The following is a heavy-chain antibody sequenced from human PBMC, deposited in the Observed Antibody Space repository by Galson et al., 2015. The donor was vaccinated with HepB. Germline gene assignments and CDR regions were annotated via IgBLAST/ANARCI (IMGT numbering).Heavy chain of an antibody. CDR3: AKRGGSGSYREFDY. CDR1: GFTFSSYA. D-gene: IGHD3-10*01. CDR2: ISGSGGST. Sequence: SLRLSCAASGFTFSSYAMSWVRQAPGKGLEWVSGISGSGGSTDYADSVKGRFTISRDNSKNTLYLQMNSLRAEDTAVCYYAKRGGSGSYREFDYWGQGNLVTVSS. V-gene: IGHV3-23*01. J-gene: IGHJ4*02.